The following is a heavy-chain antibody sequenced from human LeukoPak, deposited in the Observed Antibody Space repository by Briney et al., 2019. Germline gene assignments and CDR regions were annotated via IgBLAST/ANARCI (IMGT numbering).Heavy chain of an antibody. CDR1: GGSISSSSYY. V-gene: IGHV4-39*07. CDR3: ARGTIGDFWSGYYYYMDV. Sequence: SETLSLTCTVSGGSISSSSYYWGWIRQPPGKGLEWIGSIYYSGSTYYNPSLKSRVTISVDTSKNQFSLKLSSVTAADTAVYYCARGTIGDFWSGYYYYMDVWGKGTTVTVSS. D-gene: IGHD3-3*01. J-gene: IGHJ6*03. CDR2: IYYSGST.